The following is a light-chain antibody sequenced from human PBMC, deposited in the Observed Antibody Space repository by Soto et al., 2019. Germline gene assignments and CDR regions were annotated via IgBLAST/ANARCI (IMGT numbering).Light chain of an antibody. V-gene: IGKV3-20*01. CDR3: QQYGSSPWT. Sequence: EIVLTQSPGTLSLSPGERATLSCRASQSVSSNYLAWYQQKPGQAPRLLIYGASSRATGIPDRFSGSGSGTDFTLTISRLAPEDVAVYYCQQYGSSPWTFGQGTKVDIK. CDR1: QSVSSNY. J-gene: IGKJ1*01. CDR2: GAS.